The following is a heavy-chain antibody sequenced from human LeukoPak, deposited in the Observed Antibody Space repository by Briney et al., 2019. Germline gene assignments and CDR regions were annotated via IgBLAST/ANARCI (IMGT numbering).Heavy chain of an antibody. V-gene: IGHV3-21*01. D-gene: IGHD1-26*01. J-gene: IGHJ4*02. CDR3: AREFFDREGGTTVLDY. CDR2: ISSGSSYI. CDR1: GFTFSSTS. Sequence: PGGSLRLPCAASGFTFSSTSMNWVRQAPGKGLEWVSSISSGSSYIFYADSVKGRFTISRDNAKNSLYLQMNSLRAEDTAVYYCAREFFDREGGTTVLDYWGQGTLVTVSS.